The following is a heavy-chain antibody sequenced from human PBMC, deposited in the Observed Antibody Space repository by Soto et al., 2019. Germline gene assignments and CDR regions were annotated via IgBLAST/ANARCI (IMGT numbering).Heavy chain of an antibody. CDR2: IYSGGST. CDR3: ARYYGGNVVDAFDI. Sequence: GGSLRLCCAASGFTVSSNYMSWVRQAPGKGLEWVSVIYSGGSTYYADSVKGRFTISRDNSKNTLYLQMNSLRAEDTAVYYCARYYGGNVVDAFDIWGQGTMVTVSS. D-gene: IGHD4-17*01. V-gene: IGHV3-66*01. CDR1: GFTVSSNY. J-gene: IGHJ3*02.